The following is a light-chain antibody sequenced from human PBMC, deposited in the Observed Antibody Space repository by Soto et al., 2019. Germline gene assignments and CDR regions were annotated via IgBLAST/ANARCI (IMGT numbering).Light chain of an antibody. CDR2: DVS. J-gene: IGKJ2*01. Sequence: DIQMTQSPSTLSASVGDIVAITFRASDNIAPWMAWYQQKPGKAPKLLISDVSTLERGVPSRFSGSGSATEFTLTISGLQPDDFATYYCQQYKDYVYTFGQGTKVDI. CDR3: QQYKDYVYT. CDR1: DNIAPW. V-gene: IGKV1-5*01.